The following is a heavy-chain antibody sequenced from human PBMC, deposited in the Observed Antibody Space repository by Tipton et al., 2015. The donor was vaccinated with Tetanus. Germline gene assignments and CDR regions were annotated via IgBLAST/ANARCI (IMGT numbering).Heavy chain of an antibody. CDR3: ARRLIQNWFDP. CDR2: IYYTGNT. CDR1: GGSISGSNYF. Sequence: TLSLTCSVSGGSISGSNYFWNWIRQHPERGLEWIGYIYYTGNTYYNPSLKSRVTISVDSSKNQFSLKLTSLTAADTAVYYCARRLIQNWFDPWGQGTLVTVSS. D-gene: IGHD2-8*01. J-gene: IGHJ5*02. V-gene: IGHV4-31*03.